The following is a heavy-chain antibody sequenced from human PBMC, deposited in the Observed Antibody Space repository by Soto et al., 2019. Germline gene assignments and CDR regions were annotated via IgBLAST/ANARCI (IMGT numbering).Heavy chain of an antibody. Sequence: ASETLSLTCTVSGGSISSGDYYWSWIRQPPGKGLEWIGYIYYSGSTYYNPSLKSRVTISVDTSKNQFSLKLSSVTAADTAVYYCASIYSDYDAFDYWGQGTLVTVSS. CDR2: IYYSGST. CDR3: ASIYSDYDAFDY. D-gene: IGHD5-12*01. V-gene: IGHV4-30-4*01. CDR1: GGSISSGDYY. J-gene: IGHJ4*02.